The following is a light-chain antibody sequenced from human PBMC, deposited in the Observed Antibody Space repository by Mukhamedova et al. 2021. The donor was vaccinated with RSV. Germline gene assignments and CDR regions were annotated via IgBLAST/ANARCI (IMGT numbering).Light chain of an antibody. Sequence: WYQRRVHGKAPKLLIYKASNLQSGVPSRFSDSGSGTEFTLTISSLQPDDFATYFCQQYITYWTFGQGTKVEIK. V-gene: IGKV1-5*03. CDR2: KAS. CDR3: QQYITYWT. J-gene: IGKJ1*01.